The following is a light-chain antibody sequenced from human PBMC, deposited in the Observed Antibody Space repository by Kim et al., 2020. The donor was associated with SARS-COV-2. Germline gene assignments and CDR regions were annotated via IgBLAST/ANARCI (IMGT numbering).Light chain of an antibody. J-gene: IGLJ2*01. CDR2: SNN. V-gene: IGLV1-47*02. CDR1: SSNIGSNY. CDR3: AAWDDSLSGRV. Sequence: QSVLTQPPSASGTPGQRVTISCSGSSSNIGSNYVYWYQQLPGTAPKLLIYSNNQRPSGVPDRFSGSKSGTSASLAISGLWSEDEADYYCAAWDDSLSGRVFGGGTQLTVL.